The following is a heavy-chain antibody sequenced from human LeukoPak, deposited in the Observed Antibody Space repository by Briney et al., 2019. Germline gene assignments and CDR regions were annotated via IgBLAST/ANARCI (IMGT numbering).Heavy chain of an antibody. CDR2: IRYDGSNK. V-gene: IGHV3-30*02. D-gene: IGHD1-26*01. Sequence: PGGSLRLSCAASGFTFSSYGMHWVRQAPGKGLEWVAFIRYDGSNKYYADSVKGRFTISRDNSKNTVYLQMNSLRAEDTAIYYCARDEDYSETYYDSYYGMDVWGQGTTVTVSS. CDR3: ARDEDYSETYYDSYYGMDV. CDR1: GFTFSSYG. J-gene: IGHJ6*02.